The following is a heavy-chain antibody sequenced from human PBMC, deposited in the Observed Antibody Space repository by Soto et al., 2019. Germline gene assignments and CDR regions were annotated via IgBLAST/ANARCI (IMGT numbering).Heavy chain of an antibody. D-gene: IGHD6-19*01. J-gene: IGHJ5*02. CDR2: IYHSGST. Sequence: PSETLSLTCAVSGYSISSGYYWGWIRQPPGKGLEWIGSIYHSGSTYYNPSLKSRVTMSVDTSKNQFSLKLSSVTAADTAVYYCARDSSGWANNWFDPWGQGTLVTVSS. CDR1: GYSISSGYY. CDR3: ARDSSGWANNWFDP. V-gene: IGHV4-38-2*02.